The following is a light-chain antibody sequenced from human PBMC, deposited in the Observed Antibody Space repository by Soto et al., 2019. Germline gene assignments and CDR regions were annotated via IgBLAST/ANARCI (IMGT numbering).Light chain of an antibody. CDR3: GTWDTSLNGFV. Sequence: QSVLTQPPSVSAAPGQKVTISCSGSTSNIGNNYVSRYQQLPGTAPKVLIYDSTKRPSGIPDRFSGSKSGTSATLGITGLQTGDEADYYCGTWDTSLNGFVFGTGTKVTVL. CDR2: DST. V-gene: IGLV1-51*01. J-gene: IGLJ1*01. CDR1: TSNIGNNY.